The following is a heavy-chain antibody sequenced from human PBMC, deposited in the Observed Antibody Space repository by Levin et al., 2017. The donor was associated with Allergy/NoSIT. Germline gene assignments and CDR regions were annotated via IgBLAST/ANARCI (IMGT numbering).Heavy chain of an antibody. CDR2: IKQDGSEK. CDR1: GFTFSSYW. D-gene: IGHD3-3*01. CDR3: ARAPTYYDFWSGYWYGMDV. V-gene: IGHV3-7*01. J-gene: IGHJ6*02. Sequence: GESLKISCAASGFTFSSYWMSWVRQAPGKGLEWVANIKQDGSEKYYVDSVKGRFTISRDNAKNSLYLQMNSLRAEDTAVYYCARAPTYYDFWSGYWYGMDVWGQGTTVTVSS.